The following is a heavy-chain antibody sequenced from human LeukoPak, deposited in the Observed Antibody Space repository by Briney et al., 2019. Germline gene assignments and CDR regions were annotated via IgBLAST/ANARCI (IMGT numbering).Heavy chain of an antibody. CDR1: SGSISGYY. CDR2: VHYSGTT. CDR3: ARLGTQSPAVAAPFFDF. Sequence: SETLSLTCSVSSGSISGYYWSWIRQPPGKGLEWIGYVHYSGTTTYNPSLKSRVTISVDTSRNQFYLKLKSVTTADTAVYFCARLGTQSPAVAAPFFDFWGQGTLVPVSS. D-gene: IGHD6-19*01. V-gene: IGHV4-59*01. J-gene: IGHJ4*02.